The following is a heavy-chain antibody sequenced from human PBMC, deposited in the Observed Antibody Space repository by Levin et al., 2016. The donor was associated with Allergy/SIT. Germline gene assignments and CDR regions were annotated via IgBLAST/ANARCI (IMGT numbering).Heavy chain of an antibody. Sequence: GESLKISCAASGFTFSSYGMHWVRQAPGKGLEWVAVIWYDGNNKYYADSVKGRFTISRDNSKNTLYLQMNSLRADDTAVYYCARAEGYSGYDWLYYYGMDVWGQGTTVTVSS. V-gene: IGHV3-33*01. CDR2: IWYDGNNK. D-gene: IGHD5-12*01. CDR3: ARAEGYSGYDWLYYYGMDV. J-gene: IGHJ6*02. CDR1: GFTFSSYG.